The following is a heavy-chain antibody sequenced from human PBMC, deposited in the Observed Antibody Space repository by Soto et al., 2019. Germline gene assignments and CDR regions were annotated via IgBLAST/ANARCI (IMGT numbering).Heavy chain of an antibody. CDR1: GYTFTSYD. D-gene: IGHD3-3*01. Sequence: QVQLVQSGAEVKKPGASVKVSCKASGYTFTSYDINWVRQATGQGLEWMGWMNPNSGNTGYAQKFQGRVTMTRNTSISTAYMELSSLRSEDTAVYYCARGGIYYDFWSGYYGAYYYGVDVWGQGTTVTVSS. CDR2: MNPNSGNT. V-gene: IGHV1-8*01. J-gene: IGHJ6*02. CDR3: ARGGIYYDFWSGYYGAYYYGVDV.